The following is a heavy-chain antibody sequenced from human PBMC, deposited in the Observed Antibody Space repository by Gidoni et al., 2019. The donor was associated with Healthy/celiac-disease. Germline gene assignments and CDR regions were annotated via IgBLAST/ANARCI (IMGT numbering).Heavy chain of an antibody. CDR1: GGSISSSSYY. CDR2: IYYSGST. D-gene: IGHD1-26*01. J-gene: IGHJ4*02. CDR3: ASNIVGATHHYFDY. V-gene: IGHV4-39*01. Sequence: QLQLQESGPGLVKPSETLSLTCTVSGGSISSSSYYWGWIRQPPGKGLEWIGSIYYSGSTYYNPSLKSRVTISVDTSKNQFSLKLSSVTAADTAVYYCASNIVGATHHYFDYWGQGTLVTVSS.